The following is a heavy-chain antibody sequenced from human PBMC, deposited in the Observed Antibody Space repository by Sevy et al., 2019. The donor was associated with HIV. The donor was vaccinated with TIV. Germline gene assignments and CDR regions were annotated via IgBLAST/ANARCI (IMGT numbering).Heavy chain of an antibody. V-gene: IGHV4-34*01. J-gene: IGHJ5*02. Sequence: SETLSLTCAVYGGSFSGYYWNWIRQTPGKGLEWIGEINHSGSTNYNPSLKSRVTISVDTSNNQFSLRLNSVTAADTAVYYCARAPPVVVVPGAPSWFDPWGQGTLVTVSS. CDR2: INHSGST. CDR3: ARAPPVVVVPGAPSWFDP. CDR1: GGSFSGYY. D-gene: IGHD2-2*01.